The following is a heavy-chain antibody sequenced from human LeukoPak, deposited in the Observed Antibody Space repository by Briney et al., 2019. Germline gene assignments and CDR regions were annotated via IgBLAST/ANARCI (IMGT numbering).Heavy chain of an antibody. J-gene: IGHJ4*02. Sequence: ASVKVSCKASGYTFTSYDINWVRQATGQGLEWMVWMNPNSVNTGYAQKFQGRVTMTRNTSISTAYMELSSLRSEDTAVYYCARGDYDSSGEGDFDYWGQGTLVTVSS. CDR2: MNPNSVNT. CDR3: ARGDYDSSGEGDFDY. D-gene: IGHD3-22*01. CDR1: GYTFTSYD. V-gene: IGHV1-8*01.